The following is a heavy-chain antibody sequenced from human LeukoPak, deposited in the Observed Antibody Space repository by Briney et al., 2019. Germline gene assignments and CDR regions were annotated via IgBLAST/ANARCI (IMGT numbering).Heavy chain of an antibody. CDR1: GGTFSSYA. CDR3: ASPLENSSGTIDY. V-gene: IGHV1-69*06. D-gene: IGHD6-19*01. Sequence: SVKVSCKASGGTFSSYAISWVRQAPGQGLEWMGGIIPIFGTANYAQKFQGRVTITADKSTSTAYMELSSLRSEDTAVYYCASPLENSSGTIDYWGQGTLVTVSS. J-gene: IGHJ4*02. CDR2: IIPIFGTA.